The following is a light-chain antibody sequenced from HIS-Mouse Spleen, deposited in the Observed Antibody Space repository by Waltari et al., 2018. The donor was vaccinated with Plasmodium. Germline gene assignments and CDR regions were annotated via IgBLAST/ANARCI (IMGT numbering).Light chain of an antibody. CDR1: SRDVGGYNY. CDR2: DVS. J-gene: IGLJ2*01. V-gene: IGLV2-11*01. Sequence: QSALTQPRSVSGSPGQSVTISCTGTSRDVGGYNYVSWYQQHPDKAPKLMIYDVSKRPSGVPDRFSGSKSGNTASLTISGLQAEDEADYYCCSYAGSYTLVFGGGTKLTVL. CDR3: CSYAGSYTLV.